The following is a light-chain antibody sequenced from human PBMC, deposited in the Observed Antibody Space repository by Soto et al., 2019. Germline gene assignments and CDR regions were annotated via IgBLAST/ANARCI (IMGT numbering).Light chain of an antibody. Sequence: EIVMTQSPATLSVSPGERATLSCRASQSVNSNLAWYQQKPGQAPRLLIYGASTRATGIPARFSGRGSGTEFTLTISRLQSEDVAVYYGQQFNNWPTFGQGTKLEIK. CDR2: GAS. J-gene: IGKJ2*01. V-gene: IGKV3-15*01. CDR3: QQFNNWPT. CDR1: QSVNSN.